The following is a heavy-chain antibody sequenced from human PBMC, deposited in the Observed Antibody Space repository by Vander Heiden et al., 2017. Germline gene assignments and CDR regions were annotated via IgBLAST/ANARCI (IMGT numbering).Heavy chain of an antibody. D-gene: IGHD3-9*01. CDR1: GFTFSSYG. CDR2: IWFDGTNK. J-gene: IGHJ4*02. V-gene: IGHV3-33*01. Sequence: QVQLVESGGGVVQPGRALRLSCAASGFTFSSYGMHWVRQGPGKELEWVAVIWFDGTNKYYGDSVKGRFTISRDNSKNTVYLQMNSLRAEDTAVYYCARGTTGYYRGSYFDYWGQGTLVTASS. CDR3: ARGTTGYYRGSYFDY.